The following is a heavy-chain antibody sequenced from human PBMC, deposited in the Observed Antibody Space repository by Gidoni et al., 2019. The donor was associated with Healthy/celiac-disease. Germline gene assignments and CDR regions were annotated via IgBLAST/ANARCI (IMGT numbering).Heavy chain of an antibody. CDR3: AKDINTRYCSGGSCYYDYYYYYGMDV. Sequence: EVQLVESGGGVVQPGGSLRLSCAASGFPFDDYAMPWVRQAPGKGLEWVSLISGDGGSTYYADSVKGRFTISRDNSKNSLYLQMNSLRTEDTALYYCAKDINTRYCSGGSCYYDYYYYYGMDVWGQGTTVTVSS. J-gene: IGHJ6*02. V-gene: IGHV3-43*02. CDR1: GFPFDDYA. CDR2: ISGDGGST. D-gene: IGHD2-15*01.